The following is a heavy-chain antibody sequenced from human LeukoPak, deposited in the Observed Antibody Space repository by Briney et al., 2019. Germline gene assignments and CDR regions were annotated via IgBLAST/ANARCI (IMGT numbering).Heavy chain of an antibody. J-gene: IGHJ4*02. V-gene: IGHV1-69*04. CDR3: AYYDSSGPPVY. Sequence: ASVKVSCKASGGTFSSYAISWVRQAPGQGLEWMGRIIPIFGIANYAQKFQGRVTITADKSTSTAYMGLSSLRSEDTAVYYCAYYDSSGPPVYWGQGTLVTVSS. D-gene: IGHD3-22*01. CDR2: IIPIFGIA. CDR1: GGTFSSYA.